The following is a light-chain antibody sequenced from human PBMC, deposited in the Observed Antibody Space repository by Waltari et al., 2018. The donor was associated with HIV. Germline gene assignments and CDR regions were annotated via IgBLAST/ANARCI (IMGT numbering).Light chain of an antibody. CDR3: QQLNSYPCT. Sequence: DIQLTQSPSFLSASVGDRVTITCRASQGISSYLAWYQQKPGKAPNLLIYAASTLQSGVPSRFSGSGSGTEFTLTISSLQPEDFATYYCQQLNSYPCTFGPGTKVDIK. J-gene: IGKJ3*01. V-gene: IGKV1-9*01. CDR2: AAS. CDR1: QGISSY.